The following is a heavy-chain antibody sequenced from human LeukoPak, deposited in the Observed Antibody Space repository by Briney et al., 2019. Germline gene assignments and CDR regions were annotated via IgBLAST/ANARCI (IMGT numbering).Heavy chain of an antibody. Sequence: GSLRLSCAASGFTFSSYSMNWVRQAPGKGLEWVSYISSSSSTIYYADSVKGRFTISRDNAKNSLYLQMNSLRAEDTAVYYCARDPVVVVPAATDLDYWGQGTLVTVSS. CDR2: ISSSSSTI. J-gene: IGHJ4*02. CDR1: GFTFSSYS. D-gene: IGHD2-2*01. V-gene: IGHV3-48*01. CDR3: ARDPVVVVPAATDLDY.